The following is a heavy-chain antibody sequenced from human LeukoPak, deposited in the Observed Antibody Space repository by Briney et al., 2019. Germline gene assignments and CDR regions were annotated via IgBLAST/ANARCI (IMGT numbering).Heavy chain of an antibody. CDR2: IRSKANSYAT. J-gene: IGHJ4*02. V-gene: IGHV3-73*01. D-gene: IGHD1-26*01. CDR1: GFTFSGSA. CDR3: TRLRGGSYDFDY. Sequence: GGSLRLSCATSGFTFSGSAMHWVRQASGEGLEWIGRIRSKANSYATAYAASVKGRFTISRDDSKNTAYLQMNSLKTEDTAVYYCTRLRGGSYDFDYWGQGTLVTVSS.